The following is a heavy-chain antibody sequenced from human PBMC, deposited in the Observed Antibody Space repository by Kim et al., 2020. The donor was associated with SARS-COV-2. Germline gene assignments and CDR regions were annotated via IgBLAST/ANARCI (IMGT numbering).Heavy chain of an antibody. CDR1: GGSISSGGYY. CDR3: ARGGPFISDFWSGEGNWFDP. Sequence: SETLSLTCTVSGGSISSGGYYWSWIRQHPGKGLEWIGYIYYSGSTYYNPSLKSRVTISVDTSKNQFSLKLSSVTAADTAVYYCARGGPFISDFWSGEGNWFDPWGQGTLVTVSS. D-gene: IGHD3-3*01. J-gene: IGHJ5*02. CDR2: IYYSGST. V-gene: IGHV4-31*03.